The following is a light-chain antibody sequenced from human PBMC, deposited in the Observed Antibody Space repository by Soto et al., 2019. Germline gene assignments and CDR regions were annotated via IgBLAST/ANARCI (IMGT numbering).Light chain of an antibody. CDR3: QQRRLLFT. Sequence: EIVLTQSPATLSLSPGERATLSCRSSQSVGSSLAWYQQKPGQPPRLLIYDSSNRATGIPGRFSGSGCGADFVLSISSLEPVYFAVYYCQQRRLLFTFGGGTKVDIK. CDR2: DSS. J-gene: IGKJ4*01. V-gene: IGKV3-11*01. CDR1: QSVGSS.